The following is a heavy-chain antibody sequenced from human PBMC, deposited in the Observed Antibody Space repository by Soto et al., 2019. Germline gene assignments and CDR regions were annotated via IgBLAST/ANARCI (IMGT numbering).Heavy chain of an antibody. J-gene: IGHJ6*02. CDR2: IYPGDSDT. CDR3: ARHAGLAADRPHSSGGKFDHYYYYGMDV. D-gene: IGHD3-22*01. V-gene: IGHV5-51*01. CDR1: GYSFTSYW. Sequence: GESLKISCKGSGYSFTSYWIGWVRQMPGKGLEWMGIIYPGDSDTRYSPSFQGQVTISADKSISTAYLQWSSLKASDTAMYYCARHAGLAADRPHSSGGKFDHYYYYGMDVWGQGTTVTVSS.